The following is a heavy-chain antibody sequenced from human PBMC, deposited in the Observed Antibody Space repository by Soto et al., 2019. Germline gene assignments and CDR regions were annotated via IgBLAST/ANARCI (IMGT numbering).Heavy chain of an antibody. J-gene: IGHJ4*02. CDR2: IYYSGST. D-gene: IGHD4-17*01. CDR3: ARDGRNYGDSTGLDY. CDR1: GGSISSGGHY. Sequence: SETLSLTCTVSGGSISSGGHYWSWIRQHPGKGLEWIGYIYYSGSTYYNPSLKSRVTISVDTSKNQLSLKLSSVTAADTAVYYCARDGRNYGDSTGLDYWGQGTLVTVSS. V-gene: IGHV4-31*03.